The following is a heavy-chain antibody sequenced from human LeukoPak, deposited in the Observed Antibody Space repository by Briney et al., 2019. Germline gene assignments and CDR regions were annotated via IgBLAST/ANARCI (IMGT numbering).Heavy chain of an antibody. V-gene: IGHV3-21*01. CDR3: ASQHYARFDP. CDR1: GFTFSSYS. J-gene: IGHJ5*02. CDR2: ISSSSDYK. Sequence: GGSLRLSCAASGFTFSSYSMNWVRQAPGKGLEWVSSISSSSDYKYYADSVKGRFAISRDNARNSLFLQMNNLRVEDTAVYYCASQHYARFDPWGQGTLVTVSS. D-gene: IGHD3-16*01.